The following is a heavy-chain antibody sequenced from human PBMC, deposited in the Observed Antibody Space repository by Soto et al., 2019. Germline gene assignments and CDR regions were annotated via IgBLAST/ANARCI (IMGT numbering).Heavy chain of an antibody. CDR3: AKADSSSWEENWFDP. V-gene: IGHV3-23*01. Sequence: GGSLRLSCAASGFPFSSYAMSWVRQAPGTGLEWVSAISGSGGSTYYADSVKGRFTISRDNSKNTLYLQMNSLRAEDTALYYCAKADSSSWEENWFDPWGQGTLVTVSS. J-gene: IGHJ5*02. CDR1: GFPFSSYA. CDR2: ISGSGGST. D-gene: IGHD6-13*01.